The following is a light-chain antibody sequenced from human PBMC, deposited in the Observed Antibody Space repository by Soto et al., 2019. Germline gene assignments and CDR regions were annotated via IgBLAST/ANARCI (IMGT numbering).Light chain of an antibody. CDR3: QQRSNWPPYT. J-gene: IGKJ2*01. V-gene: IGKV3-11*01. CDR1: QSVSSY. Sequence: EIVLTQSPATLYLSPGERATLSCRASQSVSSYLAWYQQKPGQALRLLIYDASNRATGIPARFSGSGSGTDVTRTISSLEPEDFAGYYWQQRSNWPPYTFGQGTKLEIK. CDR2: DAS.